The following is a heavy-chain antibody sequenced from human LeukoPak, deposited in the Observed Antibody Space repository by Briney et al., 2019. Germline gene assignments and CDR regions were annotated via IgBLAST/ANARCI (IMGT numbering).Heavy chain of an antibody. D-gene: IGHD2-2*02. CDR1: GYTLTAYY. J-gene: IGHJ5*02. V-gene: IGHV1-2*02. Sequence: ASVKVPCKASGYTLTAYYMHWVRQAPGQGLEWMGWITPNSGGTKYAQRFQGRVTMTRDTSISTAYMELSGLRSDDTAVYYCARGFRLSAIEDWFDPWGQGTLVTVSS. CDR3: ARGFRLSAIEDWFDP. CDR2: ITPNSGGT.